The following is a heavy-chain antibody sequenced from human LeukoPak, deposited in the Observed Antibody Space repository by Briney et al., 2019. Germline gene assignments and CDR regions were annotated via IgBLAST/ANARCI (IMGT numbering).Heavy chain of an antibody. CDR1: GGSISSYY. J-gene: IGHJ3*02. V-gene: IGHV4-59*01. CDR2: IYYSRST. Sequence: SETLSLTCTVSGGSISSYYWSWIRQPPGKGLEWIGHIYYSRSTNYNPSLKSRVTISVDTSKNQFSLKLSSVTAADTAVYYCASFVVDYAFDIWGQGTMVTVSS. CDR3: ASFVVDYAFDI. D-gene: IGHD2-15*01.